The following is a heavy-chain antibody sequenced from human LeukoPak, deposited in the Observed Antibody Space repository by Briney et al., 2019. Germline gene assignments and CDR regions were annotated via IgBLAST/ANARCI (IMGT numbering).Heavy chain of an antibody. Sequence: PGRSLRLSCAASGFTFSSYSMNWVRQAPGKGLEWVSYISSSSSTIYYADSVKGRFTISRDNAKNSLYLQMYSLRAEDTAVYYCARDRGHFDYWGQGTLVTVSS. J-gene: IGHJ4*02. D-gene: IGHD3-10*01. CDR2: ISSSSSTI. CDR1: GFTFSSYS. CDR3: ARDRGHFDY. V-gene: IGHV3-48*04.